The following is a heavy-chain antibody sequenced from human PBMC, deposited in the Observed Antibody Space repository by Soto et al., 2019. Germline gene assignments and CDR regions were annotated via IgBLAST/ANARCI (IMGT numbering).Heavy chain of an antibody. Sequence: QVQLVQSGAEVKKPGASVKVSCKASGYTFTTYGITWVRQAPGQGLEWMGWISAYSGNTNYAQKLQGRLTVPTDTSTNTAYMDLRSLRSDDTAVYYCARVVKAGDYGDDGRYYFDYWGHGTLVTVSS. J-gene: IGHJ4*01. V-gene: IGHV1-18*04. CDR1: GYTFTTYG. CDR2: ISAYSGNT. D-gene: IGHD4-17*01. CDR3: ARVVKAGDYGDDGRYYFDY.